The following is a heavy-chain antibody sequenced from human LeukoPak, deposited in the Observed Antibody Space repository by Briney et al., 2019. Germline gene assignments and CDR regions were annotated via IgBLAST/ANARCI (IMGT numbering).Heavy chain of an antibody. CDR1: GVTSSSYA. CDR2: ISGSGGST. J-gene: IGHJ3*02. V-gene: IGHV3-23*01. Sequence: VWSLILSCEPSGVTSSSYAMSWGRQAPGKMLEWVSAISGSGGSTYYADSVKGRFTISRDNSKNTLYLQMNSRRSEETAVYYCAKDRGYDDAFDIWGQGTMVTVSS. CDR3: AKDRGYDDAFDI. D-gene: IGHD5-12*01.